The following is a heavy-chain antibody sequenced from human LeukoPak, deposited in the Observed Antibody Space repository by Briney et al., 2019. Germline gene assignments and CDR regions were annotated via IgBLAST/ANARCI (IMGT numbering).Heavy chain of an antibody. CDR2: ISSSSSYI. D-gene: IGHD5-24*01. V-gene: IGHV3-21*01. Sequence: GGSLRLSCAASGFTFSSYSMNWVRQAPGKGLEWVSSISSSSSYIYYADSVKGRFTISRDNAKNSLYLQMNSLRAEDTAVYYCARDSILRLRWLQPEDSDYWGQGTLVTVSS. CDR3: ARDSILRLRWLQPEDSDY. J-gene: IGHJ4*02. CDR1: GFTFSSYS.